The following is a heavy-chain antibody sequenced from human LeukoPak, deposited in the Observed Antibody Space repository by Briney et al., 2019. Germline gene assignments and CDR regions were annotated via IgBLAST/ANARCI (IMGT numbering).Heavy chain of an antibody. CDR1: GYTFTSYD. Sequence: ASVKVSFKASGYTFTSYDINWVRQATGQGLEWMEWMNPNSGNTGYAEKFQGRVNMTRNTSISTAYMELSSLRSEDTAVYYCARGGRGSSSSFDYWGQGTLVTVSS. D-gene: IGHD6-6*01. J-gene: IGHJ4*02. V-gene: IGHV1-8*01. CDR3: ARGGRGSSSSFDY. CDR2: MNPNSGNT.